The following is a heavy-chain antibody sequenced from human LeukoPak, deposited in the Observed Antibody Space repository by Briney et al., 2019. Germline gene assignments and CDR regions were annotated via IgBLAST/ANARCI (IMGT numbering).Heavy chain of an antibody. CDR3: ASMGRV. Sequence: PGRSLRLSCAASGFTFSSYGMHWVRQAPGKGLEWVAVISYDGSNKYYADSVKGRFTISRDNSKNTLYLQMNSLRAEDTAVYYCASMGRVWGQGTTVTVS. CDR1: GFTFSSYG. CDR2: ISYDGSNK. V-gene: IGHV3-30*03. J-gene: IGHJ6*02.